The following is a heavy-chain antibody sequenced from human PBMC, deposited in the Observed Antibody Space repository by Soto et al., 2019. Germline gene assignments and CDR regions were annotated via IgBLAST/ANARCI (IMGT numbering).Heavy chain of an antibody. V-gene: IGHV3-23*01. D-gene: IGHD1-7*01. Sequence: PGGSLRLSCAASGFTFSSYAMSWVRQAPGKGLEWVSAISGSGGSTYYADSVKGRFTISRDNSKNTLYLQMNSLRAEDTAVYYCAKDRDWNCVSGYFDYWGQGPLVTVSS. CDR1: GFTFSSYA. CDR2: ISGSGGST. CDR3: AKDRDWNCVSGYFDY. J-gene: IGHJ4*02.